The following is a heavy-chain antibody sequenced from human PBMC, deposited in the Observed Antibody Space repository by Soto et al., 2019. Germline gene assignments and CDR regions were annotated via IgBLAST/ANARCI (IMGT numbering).Heavy chain of an antibody. CDR1: GGSVSSGSYY. CDR2: IYYTGST. Sequence: QVQLQESGPGLVKPSETLSLTCTVSGGSVSSGSYYWSWIRQPPGEGLEWIGYIYYTGSTNYNPPLRSRVTSSVDQSTDQSALHLGSVAAAETAVYYCARAQGKYYVGSGVTFFSGDYFGYWGQRTLVTVSS. V-gene: IGHV4-61*01. D-gene: IGHD2-15*01. CDR3: ARAQGKYYVGSGVTFFSGDYFGY. J-gene: IGHJ4*02.